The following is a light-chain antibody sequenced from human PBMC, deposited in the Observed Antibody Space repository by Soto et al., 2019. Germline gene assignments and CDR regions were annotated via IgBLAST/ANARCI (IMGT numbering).Light chain of an antibody. CDR2: GNS. Sequence: QSVLTQPPSVSGAPGQRVTISCTWSSSNIGAGYDVHWYQQLPGTAPKLLIYGNSNRHSGVTDRFSGSKAVTSASLPITGLEAEDEADYDCQSYDSSLTVVFGGGTKLTVL. CDR3: QSYDSSLTVV. J-gene: IGLJ2*01. V-gene: IGLV1-40*01. CDR1: SSNIGAGYD.